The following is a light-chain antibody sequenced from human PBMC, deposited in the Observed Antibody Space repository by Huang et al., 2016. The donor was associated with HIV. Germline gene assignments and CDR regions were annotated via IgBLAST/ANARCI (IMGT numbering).Light chain of an antibody. V-gene: IGKV3-11*01. Sequence: EIVLTQSPTTLSLSPGERATLSCRASQRVNRYLAWYQQKPGQAPRLLIYDASNRATGSPARFSGSGSGTDFTLTISSLEPEDFAVYYCQQRSNWPPITFGQGTRLEIK. CDR1: QRVNRY. J-gene: IGKJ5*01. CDR2: DAS. CDR3: QQRSNWPPIT.